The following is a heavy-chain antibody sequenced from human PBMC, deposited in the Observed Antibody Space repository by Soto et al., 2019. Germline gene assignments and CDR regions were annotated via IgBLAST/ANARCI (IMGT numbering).Heavy chain of an antibody. Sequence: PSETLSLTCTVSGCSITTYQWSWIQQPPGKGLEWIGGYSGFTNYNPSLESRATISVDHSKNQFFLTLRSVTAADTAVYYCARDYGDYSFFFDYWGQGALVTVS. CDR1: GCSITTYQ. V-gene: IGHV4-59*01. CDR3: ARDYGDYSFFFDY. J-gene: IGHJ4*02. D-gene: IGHD4-17*01. CDR2: YSGFT.